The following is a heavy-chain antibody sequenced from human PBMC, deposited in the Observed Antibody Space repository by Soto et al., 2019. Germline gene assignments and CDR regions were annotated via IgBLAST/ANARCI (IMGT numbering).Heavy chain of an antibody. CDR2: INPAGNVQ. CDR1: GLTFSISW. V-gene: IGHV3-7*01. Sequence: VQLVESGGGLVQPGESLRLSCTASGLTFSISWMTWVRQAPGEGLEWVSNINPAGNVQHYADSVKERFTISRDNANNSLFLQMSGLRVEDTAVYYCATATTPYDFDMWGQGTMVTVSS. D-gene: IGHD3-3*01. J-gene: IGHJ3*02. CDR3: ATATTPYDFDM.